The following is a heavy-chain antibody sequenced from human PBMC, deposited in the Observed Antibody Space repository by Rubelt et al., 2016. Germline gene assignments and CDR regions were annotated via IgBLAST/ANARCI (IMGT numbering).Heavy chain of an antibody. CDR3: AWSNYVPYLDS. CDR2: INHTGGT. Sequence: QVQIQQWGAGMLKPSETLSLTCAVYGVSFSGYYCNWIRQSPGKGLEWIGEINHTGGTNYNPSLKSRVPISVASSKNQFSLGLNAVTAGEPAIYYCAWSNYVPYLDSWGQGTLVTVSS. J-gene: IGHJ4*02. CDR1: GVSFSGYY. V-gene: IGHV4-34*01. D-gene: IGHD3-10*01.